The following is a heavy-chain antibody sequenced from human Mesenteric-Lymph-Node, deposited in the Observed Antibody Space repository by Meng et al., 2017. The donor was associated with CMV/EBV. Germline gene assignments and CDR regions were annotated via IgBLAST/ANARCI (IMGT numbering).Heavy chain of an antibody. Sequence: SETLSLTCTVSGGSITRTSNYWGWIRQPPGKGLEWIGTVYYSGSTYYNPSLKSRLTISLDTSKNQFSLKLTSVTAADTAVYYCARAPRWELPRSWFDPWGQGTLVTVSS. CDR2: VYYSGST. D-gene: IGHD1-26*01. J-gene: IGHJ5*02. CDR1: GGSITRTSNY. CDR3: ARAPRWELPRSWFDP. V-gene: IGHV4-39*07.